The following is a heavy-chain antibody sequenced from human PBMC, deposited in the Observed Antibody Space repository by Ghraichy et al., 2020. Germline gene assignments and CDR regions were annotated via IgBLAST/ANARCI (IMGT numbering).Heavy chain of an antibody. V-gene: IGHV4-4*08. CDR3: ARREIVVVPGVIGSYDAFDI. CDR2: LYSSGST. J-gene: IGHJ3*02. D-gene: IGHD2-2*02. Sequence: SETLSLTCAVYGGSLSTNYWSWIRQPPGKGLEWIGNLYSSGSTNFNPSLKSRVTISVDTSKNAFSLRLNSVTAADTAVYYCARREIVVVPGVIGSYDAFDIWGQGSMVTVSS. CDR1: GGSLSTNY.